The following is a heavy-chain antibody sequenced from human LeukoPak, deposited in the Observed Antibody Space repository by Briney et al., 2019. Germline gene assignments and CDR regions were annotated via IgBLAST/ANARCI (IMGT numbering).Heavy chain of an antibody. J-gene: IGHJ5*02. D-gene: IGHD6-6*01. Sequence: PGGSLTLSCAASGFTFSSYAMHWVRQAPGKGLEWVAVISYDGSNKYYADSVKGRFTISRDNSKNTLYLQMNSLRAEDTAVYYCARDLSAARPPRIRVKGYWFDPWGQGTLVTVSS. V-gene: IGHV3-30*01. CDR1: GFTFSSYA. CDR2: ISYDGSNK. CDR3: ARDLSAARPPRIRVKGYWFDP.